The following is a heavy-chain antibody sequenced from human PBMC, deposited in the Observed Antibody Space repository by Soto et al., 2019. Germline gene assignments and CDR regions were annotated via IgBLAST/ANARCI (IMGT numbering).Heavy chain of an antibody. Sequence: ASVKVSCKASGYTFTSYAMHWVRQAPGQRLEWMGWINAGNGNTKYSQKFQGRVTITRDTSASTAYMELSSLRSEDTAVYYCARVVSDPYCGGDCSLPYYFDYWGQGTLVTVSS. CDR2: INAGNGNT. D-gene: IGHD2-21*02. V-gene: IGHV1-3*01. CDR3: ARVVSDPYCGGDCSLPYYFDY. CDR1: GYTFTSYA. J-gene: IGHJ4*02.